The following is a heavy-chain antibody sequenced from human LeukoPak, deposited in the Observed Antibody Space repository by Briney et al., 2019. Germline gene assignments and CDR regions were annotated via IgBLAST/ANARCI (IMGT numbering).Heavy chain of an antibody. CDR2: ISSSSSYT. Sequence: GGSLRLSCAASGFTFSSYEMNWVRQAPGKGLEWVSYISSSSSYTNYADSVKGRFTISRDNAKNSLYLQMNSLRAEDTAVYYCARVTYYYDSSGPLFDYWGQGTLVTVSS. D-gene: IGHD3-22*01. CDR3: ARVTYYYDSSGPLFDY. V-gene: IGHV3-48*03. CDR1: GFTFSSYE. J-gene: IGHJ4*02.